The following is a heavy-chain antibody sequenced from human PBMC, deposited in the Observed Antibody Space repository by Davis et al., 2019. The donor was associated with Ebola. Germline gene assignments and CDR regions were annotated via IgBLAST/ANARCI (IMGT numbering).Heavy chain of an antibody. D-gene: IGHD3-3*02. CDR1: GGSISSSSYY. CDR3: ARGEVNIFGALYYYYGMDV. J-gene: IGHJ6*02. CDR2: IYYSGST. Sequence: SETLSLTCTVSGGSISSSSYYWGWLRQPPGKGLEWIGSIYYSGSTYYNPSLKSRVTISVDTSKNQFSLKLSSVTAADTAVYYCARGEVNIFGALYYYYGMDVWGQGTTVTVSS. V-gene: IGHV4-39*07.